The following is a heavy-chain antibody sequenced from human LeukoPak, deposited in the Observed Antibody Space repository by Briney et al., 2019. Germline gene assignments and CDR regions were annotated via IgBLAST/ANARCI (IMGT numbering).Heavy chain of an antibody. CDR2: ISSSSSYI. CDR1: GFTFSSYS. V-gene: IGHV3-21*01. CDR3: ARDLITMVRAERYRKFDY. Sequence: GGSLRLSCAASGFTFSSYSMNWVRQAPGKGLEWVSYISSSSSYIYYADSVKGRFTISRDNAKNSLYLQMNSLRAEDTAVYYCARDLITMVRAERYRKFDYWGQGTLVTVSS. J-gene: IGHJ4*02. D-gene: IGHD3-10*01.